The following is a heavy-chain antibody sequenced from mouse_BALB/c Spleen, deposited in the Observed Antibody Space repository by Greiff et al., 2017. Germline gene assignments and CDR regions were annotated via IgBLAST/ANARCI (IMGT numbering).Heavy chain of an antibody. J-gene: IGHJ3*01. CDR1: GYTFTSYT. D-gene: IGHD1-1*01. CDR2: INPSSGYT. V-gene: IGHV1-4*02. Sequence: QVQLQQSAAELARPGASVKMSCKASGYTFTSYTTHWVKQRPGQGLEWIGYINPSSGYTEYNQKFKDKTTLTADKSSSTAYMQLSSLTSEDSAVYYCARYYGSSAYWGQGTLVTVSA. CDR3: ARYYGSSAY.